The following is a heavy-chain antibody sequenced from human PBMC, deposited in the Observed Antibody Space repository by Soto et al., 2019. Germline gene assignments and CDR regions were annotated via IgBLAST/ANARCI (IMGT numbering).Heavy chain of an antibody. V-gene: IGHV1-69*12. D-gene: IGHD6-19*01. CDR3: ARVTGWQWLADYYFDY. CDR2: IIPIFGTA. CDR1: GGTFSSYA. J-gene: IGHJ4*02. Sequence: QVQLVQSGAEVKKPGSSVKVSCKASGGTFSSYAISWVRQAPGQGLEWMGGIIPIFGTANYAQKFQGRVTITADESTSTAYMELSSLRSEDTAVYYCARVTGWQWLADYYFDYWGQGTLVTVSS.